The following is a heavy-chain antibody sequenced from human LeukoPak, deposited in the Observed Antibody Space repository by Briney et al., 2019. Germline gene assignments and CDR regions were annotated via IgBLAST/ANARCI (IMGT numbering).Heavy chain of an antibody. D-gene: IGHD2-15*01. Sequence: PGGSLRLSCEVSGFTFSSYSMNWVRQAPGRGLEWVSYISDRGTTVKYADSVKGRFTISRDNARNSLYLQMNSLRAEDTAVYYCARENWTPCSGGSCYSLGYWGQGTLVTVSS. CDR1: GFTFSSYS. CDR3: ARENWTPCSGGSCYSLGY. J-gene: IGHJ4*02. V-gene: IGHV3-48*04. CDR2: ISDRGTTV.